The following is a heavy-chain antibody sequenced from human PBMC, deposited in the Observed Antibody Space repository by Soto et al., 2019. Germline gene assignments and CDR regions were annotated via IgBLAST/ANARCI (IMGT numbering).Heavy chain of an antibody. CDR2: ISSSSSYI. J-gene: IGHJ3*02. CDR1: GFTFSSYS. D-gene: IGHD3-3*01. V-gene: IGHV3-21*01. CDR3: ARDRVSGVVSANDAFDI. Sequence: EVQLMESGGGLVKPGGSLRLSCAASGFTFSSYSMNWVRQAPGKGLEWVSSISSSSSYIYYADSVKGRFTISRDNAKNSLYLQMNSLRAEDTAVYYCARDRVSGVVSANDAFDIWGQGTMVTVSS.